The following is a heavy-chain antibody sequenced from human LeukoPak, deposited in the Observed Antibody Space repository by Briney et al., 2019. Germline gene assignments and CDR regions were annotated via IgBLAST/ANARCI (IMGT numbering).Heavy chain of an antibody. CDR2: IIPIFGTA. V-gene: IGHV1-69*05. CDR3: ARVPYCSSTSCYHWFDP. D-gene: IGHD2-2*01. CDR1: GGTFSSYA. J-gene: IGHJ5*02. Sequence: ASVKVSCKASGGTFSSYAISWVQQAPGQGLEWMGGIIPIFGTANYAQKFQGRVTITTDESTSTAYMELSSLRSEDTAVYYCARVPYCSSTSCYHWFDPWGQGTLVTVSS.